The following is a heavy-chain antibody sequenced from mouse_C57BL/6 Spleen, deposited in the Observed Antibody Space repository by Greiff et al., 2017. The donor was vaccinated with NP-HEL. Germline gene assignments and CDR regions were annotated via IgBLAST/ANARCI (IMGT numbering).Heavy chain of an antibody. CDR1: GFTFSDYG. Sequence: EVQLQQSGGGLVKPGGSLKLSCAASGFTFSDYGMHWVRQAPEKGLEWVAYISSGSSTIYYADTVKGRFTISRDNAKNTLFLQMTSLRSEDTAMYYCARPTTANYFDYWGQGTTLTVSS. D-gene: IGHD1-2*01. CDR2: ISSGSSTI. CDR3: ARPTTANYFDY. J-gene: IGHJ2*01. V-gene: IGHV5-17*01.